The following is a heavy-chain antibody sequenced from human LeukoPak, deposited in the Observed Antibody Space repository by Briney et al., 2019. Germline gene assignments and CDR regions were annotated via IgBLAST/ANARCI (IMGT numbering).Heavy chain of an antibody. V-gene: IGHV4-39*02. D-gene: IGHD5-24*01. CDR2: IYYSGST. CDR3: ARELEMATISSFDP. J-gene: IGHJ5*02. Sequence: SETLSLTCTVSGGSISCSSYYWGWIRQPPGKGLEWIGSIYYSGSTYCNPSLKSRVTISVDTSKNQFSLKLSSVTAADPAVYYCARELEMATISSFDPWGQGTLVTVSS. CDR1: GGSISCSSYY.